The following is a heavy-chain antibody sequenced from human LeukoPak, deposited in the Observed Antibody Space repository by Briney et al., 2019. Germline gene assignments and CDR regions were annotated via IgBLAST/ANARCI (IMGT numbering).Heavy chain of an antibody. V-gene: IGHV1-18*01. CDR2: ISAYNGNT. Sequence: ASVKVSCKASGYTFTSYGISWVRQAPGQGLEWMGWISAYNGNTNYAQKLQGRVTMTTDTSTSTAYMELRSLRSDDTAVYYCARGPIVVVVAATPVDAFDIWGQGTMVTVSS. J-gene: IGHJ3*02. D-gene: IGHD2-15*01. CDR3: ARGPIVVVVAATPVDAFDI. CDR1: GYTFTSYG.